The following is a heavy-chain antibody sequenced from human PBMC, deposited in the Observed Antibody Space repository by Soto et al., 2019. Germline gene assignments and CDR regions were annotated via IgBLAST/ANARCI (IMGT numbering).Heavy chain of an antibody. Sequence: SETLSLTCPVSGCSISSYYWSWIRQPPGKGLEWIGYIYYSGSTNYNPSLKSRVTISVDTSKNQFSLKLSSVTAADTAVYYCARGGYCSGGSCYAYSYNYYGMDVWGQGTTVTVSS. CDR3: ARGGYCSGGSCYAYSYNYYGMDV. CDR1: GCSISSYY. CDR2: IYYSGST. D-gene: IGHD2-15*01. J-gene: IGHJ6*02. V-gene: IGHV4-59*01.